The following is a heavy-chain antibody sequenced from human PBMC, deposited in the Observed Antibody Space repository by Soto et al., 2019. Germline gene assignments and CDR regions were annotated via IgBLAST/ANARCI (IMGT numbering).Heavy chain of an antibody. CDR3: ARVGSGITIFGVVIESPNWFDP. J-gene: IGHJ5*02. D-gene: IGHD3-3*01. CDR2: IYYSGST. V-gene: IGHV4-59*01. Sequence: SVTLSLTCTVSGGSISSYYWSWIRQPPGKGLEWIGYIYYSGSTNYNPSLKSRVTISVDTSKNQFSLKLSSVTAADTAVYYCARVGSGITIFGVVIESPNWFDPWGQGTLVTVSS. CDR1: GGSISSYY.